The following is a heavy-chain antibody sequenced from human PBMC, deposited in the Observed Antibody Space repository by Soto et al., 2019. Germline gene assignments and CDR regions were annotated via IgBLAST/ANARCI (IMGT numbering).Heavy chain of an antibody. Sequence: QVQLVESGGGVVQPGRSLRLSCAASGFTFSSYAMHWVRQAPGKGLEWVAVISYDGSNKYYADSVKGRFTISRDNSKNTLYLQMNSLRAEDTAVYYCARDGTRLSIYYYGMDVWGQGTTVTVSS. CDR1: GFTFSSYA. D-gene: IGHD3-16*02. CDR2: ISYDGSNK. CDR3: ARDGTRLSIYYYGMDV. J-gene: IGHJ6*02. V-gene: IGHV3-30-3*01.